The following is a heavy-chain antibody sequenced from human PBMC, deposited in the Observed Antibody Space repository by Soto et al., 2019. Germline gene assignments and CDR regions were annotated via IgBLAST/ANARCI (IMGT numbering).Heavy chain of an antibody. CDR1: GGSISSSSYY. CDR2: IYYGGST. Sequence: PSETLSLTCTVSGGSISSSSYYWGWIRQPPGKGLEWIGSIYYGGSTYYNPSLKSRVTISVDTSKNQFSLKLSSVTAADTAVYYCARQGDYYDRSGYYFVYWGQGTLVTVSS. CDR3: ARQGDYYDRSGYYFVY. J-gene: IGHJ4*02. V-gene: IGHV4-39*01. D-gene: IGHD3-22*01.